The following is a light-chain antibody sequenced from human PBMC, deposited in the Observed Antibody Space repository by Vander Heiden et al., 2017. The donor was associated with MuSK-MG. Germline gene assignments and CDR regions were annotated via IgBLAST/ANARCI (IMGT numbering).Light chain of an antibody. CDR1: QNIVNY. V-gene: IGKV1-39*01. Sequence: DIQMTQSPSSLSASVGDRVTITRRASQNIVNYLNWYQQQAGKPPNLLIYGASSLQSGVPSTFSGSGSGTDFTITISSLQPQDFATYYCQHTYTAPHTFGGGTKVEIK. CDR2: GAS. CDR3: QHTYTAPHT. J-gene: IGKJ4*01.